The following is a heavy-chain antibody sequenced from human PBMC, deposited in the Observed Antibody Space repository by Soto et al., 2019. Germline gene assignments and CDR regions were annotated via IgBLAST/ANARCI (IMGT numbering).Heavy chain of an antibody. CDR2: IYYSGST. CDR3: ARARLRAVYAFDI. Sequence: QVQLQESDAGLVKASQTLSLTCTVSGGSVSSGAYYWTWIRQRPGKGLEWIGYIYYSGSTYYSPSLKSRLSISLDTSNNQFSLRLSSVTAADTAMYYCARARLRAVYAFDIWGQGTMVTVSS. CDR1: GGSVSSGAYY. V-gene: IGHV4-31*03. J-gene: IGHJ3*02. D-gene: IGHD5-12*01.